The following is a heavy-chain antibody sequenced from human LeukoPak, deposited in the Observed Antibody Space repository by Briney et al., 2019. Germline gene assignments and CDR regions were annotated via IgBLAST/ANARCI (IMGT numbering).Heavy chain of an antibody. Sequence: GGSLRLSCTASGFTFTSYAMHWVRQAPGKGLEWVAVISYDASNKYYADSVKGRFTISRDNSKNTLYLQMNSLRGEDTAVYYCARDVALSTYHFDSSGLLDYWGQGTLVTVSS. J-gene: IGHJ4*02. V-gene: IGHV3-30*04. D-gene: IGHD3-22*01. CDR2: ISYDASNK. CDR3: ARDVALSTYHFDSSGLLDY. CDR1: GFTFTSYA.